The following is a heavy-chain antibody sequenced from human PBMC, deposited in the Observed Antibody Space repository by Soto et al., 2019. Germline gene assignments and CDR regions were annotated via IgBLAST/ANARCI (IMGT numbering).Heavy chain of an antibody. CDR1: GFTVSSNY. CDR2: IYSGGST. Sequence: PGGSLRLSCAASGFTVSSNYMSWVRQAPGKGLEWVSVIYSGGSTYYADSVKGRFTISRHNSKNTLYLQMYSLRAEDTAVYYCARGIVATIGYYGMDVWGQGTTVTVSS. D-gene: IGHD5-12*01. J-gene: IGHJ6*02. CDR3: ARGIVATIGYYGMDV. V-gene: IGHV3-53*04.